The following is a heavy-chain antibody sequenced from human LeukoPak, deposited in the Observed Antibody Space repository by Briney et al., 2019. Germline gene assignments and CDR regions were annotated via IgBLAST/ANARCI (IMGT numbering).Heavy chain of an antibody. D-gene: IGHD6-6*01. CDR1: GGSISSYY. J-gene: IGHJ5*02. CDR3: ARQYSSSSGWFDP. CDR2: MYYSGGT. Sequence: SETLSLTCTVSGGSISSYYWGWIRQPPGMGLDWIGSMYYSGGTYYNPSLKSRVTISVDTSKNQFSLKLSSVTAADTAVYYCARQYSSSSGWFDPWGQGTLVTVSS. V-gene: IGHV4-39*01.